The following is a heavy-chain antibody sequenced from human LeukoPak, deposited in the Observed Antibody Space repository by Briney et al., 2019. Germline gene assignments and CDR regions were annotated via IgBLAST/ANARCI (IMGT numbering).Heavy chain of an antibody. Sequence: ASVKVSCKASGYTFTSYDIHWVRQATGQGLEWMGWMNPNSGNTGYAQKFQGRVTMTRNTSISTAYMELSSLRSDATAVYYCARGYKIGPFDYWGEGTLGTVSS. J-gene: IGHJ4*02. CDR1: GYTFTSYD. V-gene: IGHV1-8*01. CDR2: MNPNSGNT. CDR3: ARGYKIGPFDY. D-gene: IGHD1-14*01.